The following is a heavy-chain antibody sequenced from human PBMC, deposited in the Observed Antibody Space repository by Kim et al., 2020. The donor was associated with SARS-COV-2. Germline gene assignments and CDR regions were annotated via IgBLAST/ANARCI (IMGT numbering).Heavy chain of an antibody. J-gene: IGHJ6*02. CDR2: ISGSGGST. CDR3: AKYSSGWYQAYYYYGMDV. V-gene: IGHV3-23*01. D-gene: IGHD6-19*01. CDR1: GFTFSSYA. Sequence: GGSLRLSCAASGFTFSSYAMSWVRQAPGKGLEWVSAISGSGGSTYYADSVKGRFTISRDNSKNTLYLQMNSLRAEDTAVYYCAKYSSGWYQAYYYYGMDVWGQGTTVTVSS.